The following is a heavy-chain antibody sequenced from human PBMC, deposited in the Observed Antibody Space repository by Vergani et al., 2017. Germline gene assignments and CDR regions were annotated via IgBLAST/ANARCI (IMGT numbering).Heavy chain of an antibody. CDR3: AKHFRGWGIDY. J-gene: IGHJ4*02. V-gene: IGHV3-30*02. Sequence: QVQLVESGGGVVQRGGSLRLSCATSGFTLSNYDMQWIRQGPGKGLEFVAFIPFVGSNQYYADSVKGRFTLSSDFSKNTLYLQMNSLRTDDTATYYCAKHFRGWGIDYWGQGTQVIVSS. CDR1: GFTLSNYD. CDR2: IPFVGSNQ. D-gene: IGHD3-16*01.